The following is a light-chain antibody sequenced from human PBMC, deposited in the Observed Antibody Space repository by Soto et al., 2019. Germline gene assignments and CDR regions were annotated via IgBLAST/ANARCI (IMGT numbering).Light chain of an antibody. CDR3: QSYDSSLSGMV. J-gene: IGLJ2*01. CDR1: SSNIGAGYD. V-gene: IGLV1-40*01. CDR2: GNS. Sequence: QSVLTQPPSVSGAPGQRVTISCTGSSSNIGAGYDVHWYQQVPETAPKLLIYGNSNRPSGVPDRFSGSKSGTSASLAITGLQAEDEADYYCQSYDSSLSGMVFGRGTKLTVL.